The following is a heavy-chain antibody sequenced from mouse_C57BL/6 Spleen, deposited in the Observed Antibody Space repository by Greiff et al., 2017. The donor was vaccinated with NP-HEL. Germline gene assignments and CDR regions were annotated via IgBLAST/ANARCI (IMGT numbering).Heavy chain of an antibody. V-gene: IGHV1-22*01. CDR1: GYTFTDYN. CDR3: ARRGITTVVAKNCDY. J-gene: IGHJ2*01. Sequence: EVKLMESGPELVKPGASVKMSCKASGYTFTDYNMHWVKQSHGKSLEWIGYINPNNGGTSYNQKFKGKATLTVNKSSSTAYMELRSLTSEDSAVYYCARRGITTVVAKNCDYWGQGTTLTVAS. CDR2: INPNNGGT. D-gene: IGHD1-1*01.